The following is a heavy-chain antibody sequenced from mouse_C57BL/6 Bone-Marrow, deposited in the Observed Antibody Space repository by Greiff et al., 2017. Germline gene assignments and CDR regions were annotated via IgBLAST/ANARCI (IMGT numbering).Heavy chain of an antibody. Sequence: QVQLQQPGAELVRPGTSVKLSCKASGYTFTSYWMDWVKQRPGQGLEWIGVIDPSDSYTTYNQKFKGKATLTADTSSSTAYMQLSSLTSEDSAVYYCAREDYDTTDFDYWGQGTTLTVSS. V-gene: IGHV1-59*01. J-gene: IGHJ2*01. CDR2: IDPSDSYT. CDR1: GYTFTSYW. D-gene: IGHD2-4*01. CDR3: AREDYDTTDFDY.